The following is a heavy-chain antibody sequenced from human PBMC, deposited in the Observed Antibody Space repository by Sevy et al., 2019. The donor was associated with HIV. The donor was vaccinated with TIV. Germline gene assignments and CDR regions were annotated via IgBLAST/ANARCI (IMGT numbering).Heavy chain of an antibody. J-gene: IGHJ5*01. D-gene: IGHD5-18*01. CDR3: ARDPSEEGFSYGPFDS. CDR2: IYDSGNT. V-gene: IGHV4-61*01. Sequence: SETLSLTCIVSSGSVSSGNNYGSWIRQTPGKGLEWIGYIYDSGNTKYNPSLKSRVTISIDTSKNQFSLNLTSVTAADTAVYYCARDPSEEGFSYGPFDSWGQGILVTVSS. CDR1: SGSVSSGNNY.